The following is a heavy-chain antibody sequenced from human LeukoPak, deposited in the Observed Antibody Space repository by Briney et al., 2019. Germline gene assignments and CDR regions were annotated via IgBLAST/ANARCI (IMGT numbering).Heavy chain of an antibody. D-gene: IGHD2-2*01. CDR1: GFTFSSYA. CDR3: AKDYCSSTSCYARYYYYYMDV. J-gene: IGHJ6*03. CDR2: ISCDGSNK. V-gene: IGHV3-30*04. Sequence: PGGSLRLSCAASGFTFSSYAMHWVRQAPGKGLEWVAVISCDGSNKYYADSVKGRFTISRDNSKNTLYLQMNSLRAEDTAVYYCAKDYCSSTSCYARYYYYYMDVWGKGTTVTISS.